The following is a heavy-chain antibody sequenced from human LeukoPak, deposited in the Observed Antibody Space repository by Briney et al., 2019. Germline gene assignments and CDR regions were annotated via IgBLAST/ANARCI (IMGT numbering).Heavy chain of an antibody. CDR1: GFTFISYW. J-gene: IGHJ4*02. CDR3: ASDTTALGY. V-gene: IGHV3-74*01. CDR2: INSDGSST. D-gene: IGHD4-17*01. Sequence: GGSLRLSCAASGFTFISYWMHWVRQAPGKGLVWVSRINSDGSSTSYADSGKGRCTISRDKAKNTLYLPLNRLRAEDTGLYYWASDTTALGYWGQGTLVTVSS.